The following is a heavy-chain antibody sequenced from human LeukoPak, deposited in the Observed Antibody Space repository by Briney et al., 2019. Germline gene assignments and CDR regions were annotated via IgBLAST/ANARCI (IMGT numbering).Heavy chain of an antibody. J-gene: IGHJ4*02. V-gene: IGHV3-30*01. CDR2: ISYDGSNK. D-gene: IGHD6-13*01. CDR1: GFTFSSYA. Sequence: PGRSLRLSCAASGFTFSSYAMHWVRQAPGKGLEWVAVISYDGSNKYYADSVKARFTISRDNSKNTLYLQMNSLRAEDTAVYYCARRSSWHLDIDYWGQGTLVTVSS. CDR3: ARRSSWHLDIDY.